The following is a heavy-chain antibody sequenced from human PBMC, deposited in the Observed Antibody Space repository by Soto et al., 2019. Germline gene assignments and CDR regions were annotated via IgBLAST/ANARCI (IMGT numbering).Heavy chain of an antibody. Sequence: SLTCTVSGGSISSSSYYWGWIRQPPGKGLEWIGSIYYSGSTYYNPSLKSRVTISVDTSKNQFSLKLSSVTAADTAVYYCARLLRVPTVTSYYMDVWGKGTTVTVSS. CDR3: ARLLRVPTVTSYYMDV. CDR1: GGSISSSSYY. CDR2: IYYSGST. D-gene: IGHD4-17*01. J-gene: IGHJ6*03. V-gene: IGHV4-39*01.